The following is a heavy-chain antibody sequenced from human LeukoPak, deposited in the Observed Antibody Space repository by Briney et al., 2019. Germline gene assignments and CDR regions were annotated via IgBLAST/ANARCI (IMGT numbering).Heavy chain of an antibody. CDR1: GGSISSYY. J-gene: IGHJ6*02. V-gene: IGHV4-59*01. CDR3: ARTSVAAAGDSPDYGMDV. Sequence: SETLSLTCTVSGGSISSYYWSWIRQPPGEGLEWIGYIYYSGSTNYNPSLKSRVTISVDTFTNQFSLKLSSVTAADTAVYYCARTSVAAAGDSPDYGMDVWGQGTTVTVSS. D-gene: IGHD6-13*01. CDR2: IYYSGST.